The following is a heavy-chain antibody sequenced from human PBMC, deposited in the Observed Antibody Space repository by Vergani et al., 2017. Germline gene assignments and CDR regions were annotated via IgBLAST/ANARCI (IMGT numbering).Heavy chain of an antibody. V-gene: IGHV3-7*01. CDR2: IKQDGSEK. CDR1: GFTFSSYW. Sequence: EVQLVESGGGLVQPGGSLRLSCAASGFTFSSYWMSWVRQAPGKGLEWVANIKQDGSEKYYVDSVKGRFTISRDNAKNSLYLQMNSLRAEDTAVYYCAREAKGSGSYYDFDYWGQGTLVTVSS. CDR3: AREAKGSGSYYDFDY. J-gene: IGHJ4*02. D-gene: IGHD3-10*01.